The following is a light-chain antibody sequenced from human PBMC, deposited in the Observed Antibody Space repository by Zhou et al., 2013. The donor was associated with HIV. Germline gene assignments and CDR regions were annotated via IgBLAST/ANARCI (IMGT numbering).Light chain of an antibody. J-gene: IGKJ4*01. V-gene: IGKV1-9*01. CDR2: GAS. Sequence: DIQLTQSPSFLSAYVGDRVTITCRASQGISTYLAWYQQKPGKPPNLLIYGASTLQSGVPPRFSGSASGSEFTLTITGLQPEDSAIYYCQQSYSNPLTFGGGTKVE. CDR1: QGISTY. CDR3: QQSYSNPLT.